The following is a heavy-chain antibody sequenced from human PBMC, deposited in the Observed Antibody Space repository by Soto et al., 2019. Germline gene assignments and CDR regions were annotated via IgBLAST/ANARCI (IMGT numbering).Heavy chain of an antibody. J-gene: IGHJ5*02. D-gene: IGHD6-13*01. Sequence: GGSLRLSCAASGFTFSSYGMHWVRQAPGKGLEWVAVISYDGSNKYYADYVKGRFTISRDNSKNTLYLQMNSLRAEDTAVYYCAKSLYSRSWYPNWFDPWGQGTQVTVSS. CDR3: AKSLYSRSWYPNWFDP. CDR2: ISYDGSNK. CDR1: GFTFSSYG. V-gene: IGHV3-30*18.